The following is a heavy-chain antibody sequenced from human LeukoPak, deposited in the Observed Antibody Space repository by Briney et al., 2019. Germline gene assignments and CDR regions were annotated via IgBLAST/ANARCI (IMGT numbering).Heavy chain of an antibody. CDR3: ARDPRIAAAGESWFDP. Sequence: EASVKVSCKASGYTFTGYYMHWVRQAPGQGLEWMGWINPNSGGTNYAQKFQGRVTMTRDTSISTAYMELSRLRSDDTAVYYCARDPRIAAAGESWFDPWGQGTLVTVSS. CDR2: INPNSGGT. J-gene: IGHJ5*02. V-gene: IGHV1-2*02. D-gene: IGHD6-13*01. CDR1: GYTFTGYY.